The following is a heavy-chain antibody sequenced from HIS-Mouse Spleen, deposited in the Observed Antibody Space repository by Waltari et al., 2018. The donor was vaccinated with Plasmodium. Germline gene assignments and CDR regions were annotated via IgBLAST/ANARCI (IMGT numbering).Heavy chain of an antibody. CDR1: GYTFTGYY. CDR2: INPNSGGT. CDR3: ARVLGYKAAAGTFVEYFQH. V-gene: IGHV1-2*02. J-gene: IGHJ1*01. D-gene: IGHD6-13*01. Sequence: QVQLVQSGAEVKKPGASVKVSCKASGYTFTGYYLHWVRRAHGQGLEWMGWINPNSGGTNYAQKFQGRVTMTRDTSISTAYMELSRLRSDDTAVYYCARVLGYKAAAGTFVEYFQHWGQGTLVTVSS.